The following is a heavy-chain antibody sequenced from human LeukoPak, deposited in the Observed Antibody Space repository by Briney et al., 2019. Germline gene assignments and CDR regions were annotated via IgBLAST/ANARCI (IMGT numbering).Heavy chain of an antibody. Sequence: SETLSLTCGVSDGSLSGSYWTWIRQAPGKGLEWIGDINYSGITNYDPSLKSRVTISVDTSTNQFSLRLTSVTAADTAVYYCARQGGGGYYYYYYMDVWGQGTLVTVSS. D-gene: IGHD3-16*01. CDR2: INYSGIT. CDR3: ARQGGGGYYYYYYMDV. V-gene: IGHV4-34*01. J-gene: IGHJ6*03. CDR1: DGSLSGSY.